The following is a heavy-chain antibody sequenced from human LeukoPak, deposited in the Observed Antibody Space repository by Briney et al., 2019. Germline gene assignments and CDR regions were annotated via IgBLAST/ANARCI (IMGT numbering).Heavy chain of an antibody. V-gene: IGHV3-66*02. Sequence: GGSLRLSCAASGFTVSSNYMSWVRQAPGKGLEWVSVIYSGGSTYYADSVKGRSTISRDNSKNTLYLQMNSLRAEDTAVYYCARGGVAAAGMDMDVWGQGTTVTVSS. CDR3: ARGGVAAAGMDMDV. CDR1: GFTVSSNY. J-gene: IGHJ6*02. D-gene: IGHD6-13*01. CDR2: IYSGGST.